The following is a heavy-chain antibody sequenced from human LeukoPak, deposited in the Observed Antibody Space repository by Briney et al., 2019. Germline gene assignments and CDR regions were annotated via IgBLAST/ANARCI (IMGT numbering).Heavy chain of an antibody. V-gene: IGHV3-48*03. CDR2: ISSSGSTI. CDR1: GFTFSSYE. CDR3: ARDPPTRIVGATTGVDY. J-gene: IGHJ4*02. D-gene: IGHD1-26*01. Sequence: GGSLRLSCAASGFTFSSYEMNWVRQAPGKGLEWVSYISSSGSTIYYADSVKGRFTISRDNAKNSLYLQMNSLRAEDTAVYYCARDPPTRIVGATTGVDYWGQGTLVTVSS.